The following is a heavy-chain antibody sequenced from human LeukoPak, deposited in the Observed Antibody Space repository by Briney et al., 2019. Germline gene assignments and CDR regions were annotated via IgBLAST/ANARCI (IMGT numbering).Heavy chain of an antibody. D-gene: IGHD6-19*01. V-gene: IGHV3-23*01. CDR3: AKLTTGYSSGPSDY. CDR1: GFTFSSYA. Sequence: GGSLRLSCAASGFTFSSYAMSWVRQAPGKGLEWVSAISGSGGSTYYADSVKGRFTISRDNSKNTLYLQMNSLRAEDTAVYYCAKLTTGYSSGPSDYWGQGTLVTVSS. CDR2: ISGSGGST. J-gene: IGHJ4*02.